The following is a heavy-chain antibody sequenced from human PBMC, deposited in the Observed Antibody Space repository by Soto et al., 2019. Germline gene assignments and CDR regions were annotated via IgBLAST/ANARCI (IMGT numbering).Heavy chain of an antibody. Sequence: QLQLQESGPGLVRPSETLSLTCTVSGGSIGSFFWSWIRQPPGKGLEWIGYIYFSGTTNYNPSLTSRATISVDTSKHQFSLKLVSVTAADTAVYYCARDKCIGGSCYGWFDPWGQGTLVTVSS. CDR1: GGSIGSFF. V-gene: IGHV4-59*01. J-gene: IGHJ5*02. D-gene: IGHD2-15*01. CDR3: ARDKCIGGSCYGWFDP. CDR2: IYFSGTT.